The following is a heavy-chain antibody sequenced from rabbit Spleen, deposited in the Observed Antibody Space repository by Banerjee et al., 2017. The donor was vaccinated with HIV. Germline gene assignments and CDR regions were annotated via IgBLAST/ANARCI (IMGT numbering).Heavy chain of an antibody. V-gene: IGHV1S40*01. Sequence: QSLEESGGDLVKPGASLTLTCTASGFSFSSRYYMCWVRQAPGKGLEWIACIYDGSSTSTKYASWAKGRFTCSKASSTTVTLQMTSLTVADTATYFCARDTGSSFSSYGMDLWGPGTLVTV. CDR3: ARDTGSSFSSYGMDL. CDR2: IYDGSSTST. CDR1: GFSFSSRYY. D-gene: IGHD8-1*01. J-gene: IGHJ6*01.